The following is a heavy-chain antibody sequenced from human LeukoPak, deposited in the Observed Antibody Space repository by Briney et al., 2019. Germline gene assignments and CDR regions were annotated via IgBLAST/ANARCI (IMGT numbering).Heavy chain of an antibody. CDR3: AREESTRAFDI. J-gene: IGHJ3*02. D-gene: IGHD5/OR15-5a*01. Sequence: PSETLSLTCTVSGGSISSTSYHWGWIRQSPGKGLEWIGHIYYSGSTFYYPSLKGRVTISLDTSKNQFSLTLNSMTAADTAVYYCAREESTRAFDIWGQGTMVTVSS. CDR1: GGSISSTSYH. CDR2: IYYSGST. V-gene: IGHV4-39*07.